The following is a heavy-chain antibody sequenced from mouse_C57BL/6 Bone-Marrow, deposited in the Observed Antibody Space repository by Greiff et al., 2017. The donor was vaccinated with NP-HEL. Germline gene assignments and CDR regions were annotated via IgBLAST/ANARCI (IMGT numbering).Heavy chain of an antibody. CDR3: ARSGYDYDDGAMDY. D-gene: IGHD2-4*01. V-gene: IGHV1-55*01. CDR1: GYTFTSYW. Sequence: QVQLQQPGAELVKPGASVKMSCKASGYTFTSYWITWVKQSPGQGLEWIGDIYPGSGSTNYNEKFKSKATLTVDTSSSTAYMQLSSLTSEDSAVYYCARSGYDYDDGAMDYWGQGTSVTVSS. CDR2: IYPGSGST. J-gene: IGHJ4*01.